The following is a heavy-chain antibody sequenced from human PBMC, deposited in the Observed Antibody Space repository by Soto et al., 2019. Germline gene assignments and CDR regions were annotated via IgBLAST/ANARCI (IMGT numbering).Heavy chain of an antibody. Sequence: PGWCLRLSCAASGFTFSSYIMNWVRQAPGKGLEWVSSISSSSSYIYYADSVKGRFTISRDNAKNALYLQMNSLRAEDTAVYYCAIDRSQQLELYYYYYGMDVWGQGTTVTVSS. CDR2: ISSSSSYI. CDR3: AIDRSQQLELYYYYYGMDV. J-gene: IGHJ6*02. V-gene: IGHV3-21*01. D-gene: IGHD6-13*01. CDR1: GFTFSSYI.